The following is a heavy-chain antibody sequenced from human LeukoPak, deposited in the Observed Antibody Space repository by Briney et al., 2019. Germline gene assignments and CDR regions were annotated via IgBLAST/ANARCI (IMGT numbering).Heavy chain of an antibody. J-gene: IGHJ4*02. V-gene: IGHV4-34*01. CDR2: INHSGST. Sequence: SETLSLTCAVYGGSFSGYYWSWIRQPPGKGLEWIGEINHSGSTNYNPSLKSRVTILVDTSTSQFSLKVRSVTAADTAVYYCARGLGYCTGGSCRSYFDYWGQGTLVTVSS. CDR1: GGSFSGYY. D-gene: IGHD2-15*01. CDR3: ARGLGYCTGGSCRSYFDY.